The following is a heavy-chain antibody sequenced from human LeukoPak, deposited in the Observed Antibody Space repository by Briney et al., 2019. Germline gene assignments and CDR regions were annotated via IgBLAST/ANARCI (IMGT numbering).Heavy chain of an antibody. CDR1: GFTFSSYG. Sequence: PGRSLRLSCAASGFTFSSYGMHWVRQAPGKGLEWVAVIWYDGSNKYYADSVKGRFTISRDNSKNTLYLQMNSLRAEDTAVYYCAKGARSGSSPLVLDYWGQGTLVTVSS. J-gene: IGHJ4*02. CDR2: IWYDGSNK. V-gene: IGHV3-33*06. D-gene: IGHD1-26*01. CDR3: AKGARSGSSPLVLDY.